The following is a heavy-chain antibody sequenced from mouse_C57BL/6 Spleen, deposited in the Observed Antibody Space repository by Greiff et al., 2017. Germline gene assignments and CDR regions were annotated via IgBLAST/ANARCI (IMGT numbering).Heavy chain of an antibody. CDR2: IRNKANNHAT. Sequence: EVKLQESGGGLVQPGGSMKLSCAASGFTFSDAWMDWVRQSPEKGLEWVAEIRNKANNHATYYAESVKGRFTISKEDSKSSVYLQMNSLRAEDTGNYYWTRRWLLSDMDYWGQGTSVTVSA. J-gene: IGHJ4*01. V-gene: IGHV6-6*01. CDR1: GFTFSDAW. D-gene: IGHD2-3*01. CDR3: TRRWLLSDMDY.